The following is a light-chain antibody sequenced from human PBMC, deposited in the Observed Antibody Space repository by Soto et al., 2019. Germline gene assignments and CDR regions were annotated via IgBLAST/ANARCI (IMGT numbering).Light chain of an antibody. CDR3: CSYAGSSTGV. J-gene: IGLJ3*02. CDR2: DVS. Sequence: QSVLTQPRSVSGSPGQSVTISCTGTSSDVGGYMYVSWYQQYPGKAPKLLLYDVSKWPSGVPDRFSGSKSGNTASLTISGLQAEDEADYYCCSYAGSSTGVFGGGTKVTVL. V-gene: IGLV2-11*01. CDR1: SSDVGGYMY.